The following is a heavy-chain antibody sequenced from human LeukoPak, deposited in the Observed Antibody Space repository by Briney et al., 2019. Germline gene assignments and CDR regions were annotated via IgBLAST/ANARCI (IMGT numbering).Heavy chain of an antibody. CDR3: ARLVPERFFQLNPEGYYDY. CDR1: DEPFSGYY. Sequence: SETLSLTCAISDEPFSGYYWGWIRQPPGKGLELIGEINRNGNTDYNPSLKSRVSMSIDTSKNQLSLNLISVTAADTAVYYCARLVPERFFQLNPEGYYDYWGQGTLVTVSP. V-gene: IGHV4-34*01. CDR2: INRNGNT. J-gene: IGHJ4*02. D-gene: IGHD3-3*01.